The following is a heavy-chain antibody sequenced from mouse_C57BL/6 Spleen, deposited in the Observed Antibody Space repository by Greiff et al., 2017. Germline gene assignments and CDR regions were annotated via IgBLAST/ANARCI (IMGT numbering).Heavy chain of an antibody. CDR3: ARGGYGYDVGYFDY. CDR1: GYTFTSYW. CDR2: IYPGSGST. V-gene: IGHV1-55*01. D-gene: IGHD2-2*01. Sequence: VQLQQPGAELVKPGASVKMSCKASGYTFTSYWITWVKQRPGQGLEWIGDIYPGSGSTNYNEKFKSKATLTVDTSSSTAYMQLSSLTSEDSAVYYCARGGYGYDVGYFDYWGQGTTLTVSS. J-gene: IGHJ2*01.